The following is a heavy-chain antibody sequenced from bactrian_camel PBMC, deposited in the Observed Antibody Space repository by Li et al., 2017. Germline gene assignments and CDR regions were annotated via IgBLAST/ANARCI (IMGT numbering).Heavy chain of an antibody. D-gene: IGHD1*01. Sequence: HVQLVESGGGSVQTGGSLRLSCLASNSLPNNYCMGWFRQAPGKEREGAANLDNGDGSTKYADPVKGRFTISKDNAKNTLYLQMDSLKPEDTAMYYCAAAPYVGASGYCYAHLVTEYSNSGQGTQVAVS. CDR3: AAAPYVGASGYCYAHLVTEYSN. CDR2: LDNGDGST. CDR1: NSLPNNYC. V-gene: IGHV3S26*01. J-gene: IGHJ4*01.